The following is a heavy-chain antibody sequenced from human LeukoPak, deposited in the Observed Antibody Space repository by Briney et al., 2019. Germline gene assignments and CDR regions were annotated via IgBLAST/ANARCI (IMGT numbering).Heavy chain of an antibody. Sequence: QPGGSLRLSCAASGFTFSSYAMSWVRQAPGKGLEWVSAISGSGGSTYYADSVKGRFTISRDNSKNTLYLQMNSLRAEDTAVYYCAKDLMGVGSYSSSWLGYFDLWGRGTLVTVSS. CDR3: AKDLMGVGSYSSSWLGYFDL. D-gene: IGHD6-13*01. CDR2: ISGSGGST. CDR1: GFTFSSYA. V-gene: IGHV3-23*01. J-gene: IGHJ2*01.